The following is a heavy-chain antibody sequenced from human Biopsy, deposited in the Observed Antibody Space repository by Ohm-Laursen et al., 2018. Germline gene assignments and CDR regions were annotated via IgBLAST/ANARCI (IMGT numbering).Heavy chain of an antibody. J-gene: IGHJ4*02. CDR2: VYYSGST. CDR1: GGSISSRNHY. CDR3: ARYSLDDFWSGAHYYFDY. V-gene: IGHV4-39*01. D-gene: IGHD3-3*01. Sequence: SDTLSLTCCVSGGSISSRNHYWGWLRQPPGKGLEWIGHVYYSGSTFYNSSLESRVTVSVDTSKNQFHLRLTSMSASDTAVYYCARYSLDDFWSGAHYYFDYWGLGTLVTVSS.